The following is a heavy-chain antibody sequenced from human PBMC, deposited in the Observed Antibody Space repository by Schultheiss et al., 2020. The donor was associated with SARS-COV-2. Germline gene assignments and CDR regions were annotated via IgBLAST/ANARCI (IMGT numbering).Heavy chain of an antibody. V-gene: IGHV3-48*04. CDR1: GFTFSDCS. J-gene: IGHJ4*02. D-gene: IGHD2-2*01. CDR2: ISGSSSPI. CDR3: ARGHTLPDPHCSSSSCYRYYFDY. Sequence: GGSLRLSCAASGFTFSDCSMNWVRQAPGKGLEWVSFISGSSSPIFYADSVKGRFTISRDNAKDSLFLQMNSLRAEDTAVYYCARGHTLPDPHCSSSSCYRYYFDYWGQGTLVTVSS.